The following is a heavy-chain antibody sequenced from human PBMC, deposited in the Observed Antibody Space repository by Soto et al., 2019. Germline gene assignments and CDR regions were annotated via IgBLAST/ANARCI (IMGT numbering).Heavy chain of an antibody. CDR1: GFTFGSYW. J-gene: IGHJ4*02. CDR2: IKPDGSAT. Sequence: EVQLVESGGGLVQPGGSLRLSCAVSGFTFGSYWMNWVRLIPGKGLEWVAYIKPDGSATYYVDSVKGRFTISRDNAKNSLYLQMNSLRCEDTSVYYCARAGYCGPGCYYYFDYWGQGTLVTVSS. CDR3: ARAGYCGPGCYYYFDY. D-gene: IGHD2-21*02. V-gene: IGHV3-7*01.